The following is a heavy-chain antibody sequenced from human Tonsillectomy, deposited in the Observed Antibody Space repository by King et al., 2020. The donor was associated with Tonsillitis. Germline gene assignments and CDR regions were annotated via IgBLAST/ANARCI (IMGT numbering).Heavy chain of an antibody. CDR3: ARDQGEQYDYGDDGDAFDV. CDR1: GFTFNNYA. Sequence: VQLQESGGGVVQPGRSLRLSSAVSGFTFNNYAMHWVRQAPGRGLEWVATIWFDGSVKYYGDSVKGRFTISRDDSKNTLYLQMNTLRAEDTAVYYCARDQGEQYDYGDDGDAFDVWGQGTVVTVSS. V-gene: IGHV3-33*01. D-gene: IGHD4-17*01. J-gene: IGHJ3*01. CDR2: IWFDGSVK.